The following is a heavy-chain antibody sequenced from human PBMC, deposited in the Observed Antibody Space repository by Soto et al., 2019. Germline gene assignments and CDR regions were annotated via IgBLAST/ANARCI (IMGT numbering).Heavy chain of an antibody. CDR3: GGNGGSGGYYFDY. V-gene: IGHV1-2*04. CDR1: GYTFTGYY. D-gene: IGHD3-10*01. J-gene: IGHJ4*02. CDR2: INPNSGGT. Sequence: ASVKVSCKASGYTFTGYYMHWVRQAPGQGLEWMGWINPNSGGTNYAQKFQGWVTMTRDTSISTAYMELSRRRSDETSVFYCGGNGGSGGYYFDYWGQGTLVTVSS.